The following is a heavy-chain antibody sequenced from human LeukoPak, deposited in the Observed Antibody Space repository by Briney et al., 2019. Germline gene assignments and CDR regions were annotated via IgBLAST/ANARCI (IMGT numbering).Heavy chain of an antibody. V-gene: IGHV4-59*08. CDR1: GGSMNTYY. J-gene: IGHJ5*02. D-gene: IGHD3-10*01. CDR3: ARPIGGSGSYPFDP. Sequence: SETLSLTCTVSGGSMNTYYWSWIRQTPGKGLEWIGYIYHTGSPNYNPSLKSRVTISVDTSKNQIFLNVRSVTAADTAVYYCARPIGGSGSYPFDPWGQGTLVTVSS. CDR2: IYHTGSP.